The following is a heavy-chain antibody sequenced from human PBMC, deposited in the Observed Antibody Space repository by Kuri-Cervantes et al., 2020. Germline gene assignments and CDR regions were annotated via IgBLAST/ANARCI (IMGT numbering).Heavy chain of an antibody. CDR2: ISYDGSNK. CDR1: GFTFSSYA. Sequence: GESLKISCAASGFTFSSYAMHWVRQAPGKGLEWVAVISYDGSNKYYADSVKGRFTISRDNAKNSLYLQMNSLRDEDTAVYYCARDSTDSIAALGLYYYYYYGMDVWGQGTTVTVSS. V-gene: IGHV3-30-3*01. J-gene: IGHJ6*02. CDR3: ARDSTDSIAALGLYYYYYYGMDV. D-gene: IGHD6-6*01.